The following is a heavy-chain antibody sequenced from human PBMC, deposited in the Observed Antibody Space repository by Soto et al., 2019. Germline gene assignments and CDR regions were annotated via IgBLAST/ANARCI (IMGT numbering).Heavy chain of an antibody. CDR1: GYNFTTYC. Sequence: AEVQVSCKTCGYNFTTYCIAWARHATGQGLEEMRWIITYNGNTNYAQNPQGRLTLTTDTSTSTAYMELTSLRSNDTAIYYCAMVDVYVTPSPQDVWG. J-gene: IGHJ6*02. D-gene: IGHD2-8*01. CDR2: IITYNGNT. CDR3: AMVDVYVTPSPQDV. V-gene: IGHV1-18*01.